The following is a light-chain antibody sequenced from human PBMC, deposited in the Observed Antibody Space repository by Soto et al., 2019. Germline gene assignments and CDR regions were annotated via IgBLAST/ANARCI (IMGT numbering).Light chain of an antibody. V-gene: IGKV1-5*03. J-gene: IGKJ1*01. Sequence: DIQMTQSPSTLSASVGDRVTITCPASQSISSWLAWYQQKPGKAPKLLIYKASSLESVVPSRFSGSGSGTEFTLTISSLQPDDFATYYCQQYNSYPGTFGQGTKVEIK. CDR3: QQYNSYPGT. CDR2: KAS. CDR1: QSISSW.